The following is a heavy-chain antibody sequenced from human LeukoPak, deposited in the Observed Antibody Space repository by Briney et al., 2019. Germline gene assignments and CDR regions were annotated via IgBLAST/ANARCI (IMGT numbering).Heavy chain of an antibody. V-gene: IGHV4-31*11. CDR1: GGSFSGYY. CDR2: IYYSGST. CDR3: ARAELGLWGFDP. D-gene: IGHD1-26*01. J-gene: IGHJ5*02. Sequence: PSETLSLTCAVYGGSFSGYYWSWIRQHPGKGLEWIGYIYYSGSTYYNPSLKSRVTISVDTSEDQFSLKLSSVTAADTAVYYCARAELGLWGFDPWGQGTLVTVSS.